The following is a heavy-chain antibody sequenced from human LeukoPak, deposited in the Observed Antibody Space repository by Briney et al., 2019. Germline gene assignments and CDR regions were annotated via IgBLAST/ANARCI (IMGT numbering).Heavy chain of an antibody. V-gene: IGHV1-69*13. CDR2: IIPIFGTA. CDR3: ARAINWNDGFDP. J-gene: IGHJ5*02. D-gene: IGHD1-20*01. Sequence: SVKVSCKASGGTFSSYAISWVRQAPGQGLEWMGGIIPIFGTANYAQKFQRRVTITADESTSTAYMELSSLRSEDTAVYYCARAINWNDGFDPWGQGTLVTVSS. CDR1: GGTFSSYA.